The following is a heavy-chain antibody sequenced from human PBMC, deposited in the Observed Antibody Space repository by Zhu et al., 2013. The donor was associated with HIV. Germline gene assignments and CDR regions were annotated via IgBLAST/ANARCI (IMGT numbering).Heavy chain of an antibody. V-gene: IGHV3-9*01. CDR2: MTSDSGRM. D-gene: IGHD3-22*01. CDR1: GFTFDDSA. J-gene: IGHJ4*02. Sequence: EVQLVESGGGLVQPGRSLRLSCVASGFTFDDSAMHWVRQAPGKGLEWVSGMTSDSGRMGYVDSVKGRFTMSRDNAKNSLYLQMDSLRPEDTALYYCAKGGVDHSTGWHYYFDYWGREPWSPSPQ. CDR3: AKGGVDHSTGWHYYFDY.